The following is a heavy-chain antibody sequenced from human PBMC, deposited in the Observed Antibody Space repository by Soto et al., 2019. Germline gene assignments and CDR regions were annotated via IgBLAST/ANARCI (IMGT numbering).Heavy chain of an antibody. J-gene: IGHJ6*02. CDR2: ISAYNGNT. CDR3: ARDPTYCSGGSCYPDPYYYYGMDV. V-gene: IGHV1-18*01. CDR1: GYTFTSYG. Sequence: ASVKVSCKASGYTFTSYGISWVRQAPGQGLEWMGWISAYNGNTNYAQKLQGRVTMTTDTSTSTAYMELRSLRSDDTAVYYCARDPTYCSGGSCYPDPYYYYGMDVWGLGTTVTVSS. D-gene: IGHD2-15*01.